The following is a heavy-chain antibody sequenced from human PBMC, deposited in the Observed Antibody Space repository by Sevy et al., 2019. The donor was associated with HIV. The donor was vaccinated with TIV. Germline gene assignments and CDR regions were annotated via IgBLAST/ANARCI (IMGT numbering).Heavy chain of an antibody. CDR3: ATTKDYYDSSGCPFDY. D-gene: IGHD3-22*01. Sequence: ASVKVSCKVSGYTLTELSMHWVRQAPGKGLEWMGSFDPEDGETIYAQKFQGRVTMTEDTSADTVYMELSSLRAEDTAVYFCATTKDYYDSSGCPFDYWGQGTLVTVSS. CDR2: FDPEDGET. V-gene: IGHV1-24*01. CDR1: GYTLTELS. J-gene: IGHJ4*02.